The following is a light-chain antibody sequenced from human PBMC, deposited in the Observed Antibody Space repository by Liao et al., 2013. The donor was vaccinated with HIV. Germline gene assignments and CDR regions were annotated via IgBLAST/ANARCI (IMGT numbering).Light chain of an antibody. CDR2: YDS. Sequence: SYELTQPPSVSVAPGKTARITCGGNNIGSKSVHWYQQKPGQAPVLVIYYDSDRPSGIPERFSGSNSGNTATLTISRVEAEDEADYSCQVWDSSSNRGVFGGGTKLTVL. CDR3: QVWDSSSNRGV. J-gene: IGLJ3*02. V-gene: IGLV3-21*04. CDR1: NIGSKS.